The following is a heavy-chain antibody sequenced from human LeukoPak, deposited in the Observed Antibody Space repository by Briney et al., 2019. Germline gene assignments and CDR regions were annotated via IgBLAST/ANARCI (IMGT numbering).Heavy chain of an antibody. CDR1: GGSISSYY. V-gene: IGHV4-59*08. CDR3: ARHGGGSSSIFYSDY. Sequence: SETLSLTCTVSGGSISSYYWSWIRQPPGEGLEWIGYVYSSGTTDYNPSLSSRVTISVDTSKNQLSLKLNSVTAADTAVYYCARHGGGSSSIFYSDYWGQGALVTVSS. CDR2: VYSSGTT. J-gene: IGHJ4*02. D-gene: IGHD6-13*01.